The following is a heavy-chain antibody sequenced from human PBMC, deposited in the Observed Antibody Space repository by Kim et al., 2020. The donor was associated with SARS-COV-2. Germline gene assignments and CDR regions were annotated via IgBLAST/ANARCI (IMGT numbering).Heavy chain of an antibody. J-gene: IGHJ4*02. CDR3: AQGGVYGKSFDY. D-gene: IGHD3-10*01. CDR1: GFTLSGFA. Sequence: GGSLRLSCATSGFTLSGFAMRWVRQAPGKGLEWVSTLSASGDTYYAGSVKGRFTISRDNSKNTLYLQMNSLRAEDTAVYYCAQGGVYGKSFDYWGQGTLVTVSS. CDR2: LSASGDT. V-gene: IGHV3-23*01.